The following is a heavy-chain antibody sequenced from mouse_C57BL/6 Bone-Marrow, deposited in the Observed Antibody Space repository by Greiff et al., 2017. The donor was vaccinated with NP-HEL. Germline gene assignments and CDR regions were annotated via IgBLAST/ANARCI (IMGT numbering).Heavy chain of an antibody. D-gene: IGHD1-1*02. CDR3: ARTTRRVGYAMDY. V-gene: IGHV2-2*01. CDR1: GFSLTSYG. Sequence: QVQLQQSGPGLVQPSQSLSITCTVSGFSLTSYGVHWVRQSPGKGLEWLGVIWSGGSTDYNAAFISRLSISKDNSKSQVFFKMNSLQADDTAIYYCARTTRRVGYAMDYWGQGTSVTVSS. J-gene: IGHJ4*01. CDR2: IWSGGST.